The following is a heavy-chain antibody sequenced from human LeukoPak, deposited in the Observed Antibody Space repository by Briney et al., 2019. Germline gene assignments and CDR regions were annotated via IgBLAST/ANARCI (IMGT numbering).Heavy chain of an antibody. CDR1: GGTFSSYA. Sequence: ASVKVSCKASGGTFSSYAISWVRQAPGQGLEWMGGIIPIFGTANYAQKFQGRVTITADESTSTAYMELSSLRSEDTAVYYCAREASEPPYGDYRLFTSHPPTYFDYWGQGTLVTVSS. V-gene: IGHV1-69*13. D-gene: IGHD4-17*01. CDR2: IIPIFGTA. J-gene: IGHJ4*02. CDR3: AREASEPPYGDYRLFTSHPPTYFDY.